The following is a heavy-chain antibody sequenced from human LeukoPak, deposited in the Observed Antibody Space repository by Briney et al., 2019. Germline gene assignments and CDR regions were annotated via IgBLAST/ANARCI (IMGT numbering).Heavy chain of an antibody. V-gene: IGHV4-34*01. CDR3: ARGLKYYDILTGYWYYFDY. Sequence: SETLSLTCAVYGGSFSGYYWSWIRQPPGKGLEWVGEINHSGSTNYNPSLKSRVTISVDTPKNQFSLKLSSVTAADTAVYYCARGLKYYDILTGYWYYFDYWGQGTLVTVSS. CDR1: GGSFSGYY. D-gene: IGHD3-9*01. CDR2: INHSGST. J-gene: IGHJ4*02.